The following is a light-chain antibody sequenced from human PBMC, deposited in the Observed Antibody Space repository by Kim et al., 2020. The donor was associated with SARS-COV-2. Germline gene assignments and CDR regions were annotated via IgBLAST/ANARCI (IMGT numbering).Light chain of an antibody. V-gene: IGKV1-5*03. CDR1: QTISSW. CDR3: QQYNSYPLT. CDR2: KAS. J-gene: IGKJ1*01. Sequence: AAVGDRVTITCRGSQTISSWLAWYQQKPGKAPNLLIYKASTIETGVPSRFSGTGSGTEFTLTISSLQPDDFATYYCQQYNSYPLTFGQGTKVDIK.